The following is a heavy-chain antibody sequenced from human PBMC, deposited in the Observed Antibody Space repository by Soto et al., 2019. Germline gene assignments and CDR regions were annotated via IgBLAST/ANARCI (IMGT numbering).Heavy chain of an antibody. D-gene: IGHD4-17*01. CDR2: VEYGGST. J-gene: IGHJ5*02. Sequence: QLQESGPGLVKPSETLSLTCTVSGGSIISSNFYWGWIRQPPGKGLEWIGSVEYGGSTYDNPSLKSRVPLSADTSKIQFSLNLTSVTAADTAIYYCARHVRGAVTMNWFDPWGHGTLVTVSS. CDR3: ARHVRGAVTMNWFDP. CDR1: GGSIISSNFY. V-gene: IGHV4-39*01.